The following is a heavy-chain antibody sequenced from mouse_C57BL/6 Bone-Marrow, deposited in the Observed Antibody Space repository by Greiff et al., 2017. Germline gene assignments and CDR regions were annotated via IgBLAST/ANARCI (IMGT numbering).Heavy chain of an antibody. CDR2: ISDGGSYT. CDR3: ARALGHWYFDV. D-gene: IGHD3-3*01. CDR1: GFTFSSYA. V-gene: IGHV5-4*01. J-gene: IGHJ1*03. Sequence: DVLLVESGGGLVKPGGSLKLSCAASGFTFSSYAMSWVRQTPEKRLEWVATISDGGSYTYYPDNVKGRFTISRDNAKNNLYLQMSHLKAEDTAMYYVARALGHWYFDVWGTGTTVTVSA.